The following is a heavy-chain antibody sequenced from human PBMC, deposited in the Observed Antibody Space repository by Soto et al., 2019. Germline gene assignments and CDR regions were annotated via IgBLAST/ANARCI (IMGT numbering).Heavy chain of an antibody. D-gene: IGHD6-6*01. CDR1: GYIFTNFY. J-gene: IGHJ4*02. CDR2: INPNGGST. V-gene: IGHV1-46*03. CDR3: TRGLAAGDY. Sequence: QVQPVQPGAEVKKPGASVKFSCKASGYIFTNFYIHWVRQAHGQGLEWIGIINPNGGSTNYAQNFQGRVTMTRDTSTSTVYRDLSSLRSEDTAVYYCTRGLAAGDYWGQGTLITVSS.